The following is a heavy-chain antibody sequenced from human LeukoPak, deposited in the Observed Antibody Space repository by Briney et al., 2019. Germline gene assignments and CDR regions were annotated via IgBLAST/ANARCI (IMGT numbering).Heavy chain of an antibody. CDR1: GFTFSTYG. V-gene: IGHV3-23*01. D-gene: IGHD3-10*01. Sequence: GGSLRLSCAASGFTFSTYGIGWVRQAPGKGLEWVSTISGSGDSTYYADSVKGRFTISRDNSKNTLHLQMNSLRAEDTAVYYCAKGTMVRGANPLYYYYMDVWGKGTTVTIFS. J-gene: IGHJ6*03. CDR3: AKGTMVRGANPLYYYYMDV. CDR2: ISGSGDST.